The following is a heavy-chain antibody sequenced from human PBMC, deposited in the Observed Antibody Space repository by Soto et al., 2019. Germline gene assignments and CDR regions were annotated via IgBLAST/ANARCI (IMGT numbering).Heavy chain of an antibody. CDR1: GFTFNNYW. D-gene: IGHD3-22*01. Sequence: GGSLRLSCAASGFTFNNYWMSWVRQAPGKGLAWVANINPDGSQKYYVDSVKGRFSISRDNAKHSLSLQMSDLRDEDTAVYYCASESTTFFYDSGGYYTSENLDYWGQGTPVSVSS. CDR3: ASESTTFFYDSGGYYTSENLDY. J-gene: IGHJ4*02. V-gene: IGHV3-7*01. CDR2: INPDGSQK.